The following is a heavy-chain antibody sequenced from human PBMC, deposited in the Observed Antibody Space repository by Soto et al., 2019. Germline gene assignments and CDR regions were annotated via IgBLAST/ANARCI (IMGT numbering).Heavy chain of an antibody. CDR2: FYNSGMT. J-gene: IGHJ3*02. CDR1: GGSISTGGYY. V-gene: IGHV4-31*03. D-gene: IGHD1-26*01. CDR3: ATVRWELHDAFDI. Sequence: QVQLQESGPGLVKPSQTLSLTCTVSGGSISTGGYYWSWIRQHPGWGLEWIGYFYNSGMTFSNSSLQSRVAISIDSSNNYFSLKLSSVTAADTAVYYCATVRWELHDAFDIWGQGTMVSVSS.